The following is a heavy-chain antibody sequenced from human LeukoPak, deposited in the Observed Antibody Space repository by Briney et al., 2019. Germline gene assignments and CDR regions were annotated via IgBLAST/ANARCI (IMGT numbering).Heavy chain of an antibody. V-gene: IGHV4-34*01. Sequence: SETLSLTCAVYGGSFSGYYWSWIRQPPGKGLEWIGEINHSGSTNYNPSLKSRVTISGDTSTNQFSLMLTSVTAADTALYYCARHQLIDWSPAVDYWGQGTLVTVSS. D-gene: IGHD3-9*01. J-gene: IGHJ4*02. CDR2: INHSGST. CDR1: GGSFSGYY. CDR3: ARHQLIDWSPAVDY.